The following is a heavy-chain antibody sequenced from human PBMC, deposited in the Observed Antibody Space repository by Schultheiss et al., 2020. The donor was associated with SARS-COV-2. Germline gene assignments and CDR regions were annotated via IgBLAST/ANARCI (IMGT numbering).Heavy chain of an antibody. Sequence: SQTLSLTCTVSGGSISSSSYYWGWIRQPPGKGLEWIGSIYYSGSTYYNPSLKSRVTISVDTSKNQFSLKLSSVTAADTAVYYCASPYYYDSSGYYWWGQGTLVTVSS. CDR1: GGSISSSSYY. J-gene: IGHJ4*02. V-gene: IGHV4-39*01. D-gene: IGHD3-22*01. CDR3: ASPYYYDSSGYYW. CDR2: IYYSGST.